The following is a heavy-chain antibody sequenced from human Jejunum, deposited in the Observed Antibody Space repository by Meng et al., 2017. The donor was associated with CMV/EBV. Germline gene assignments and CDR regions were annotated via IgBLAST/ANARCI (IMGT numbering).Heavy chain of an antibody. Sequence: QVQLREAGPGLLKPSETLSLTCTVSCGSISSGDYYWSWIRQPPGKGLEWIGCIDYSGSTYYNPSLKGRVTISVDTSKNQFSLNLSSVTAADTAVYYCARGQRSYSGSYPEWFDPWGQGTLVTVSS. J-gene: IGHJ5*02. CDR1: CGSISSGDYY. CDR3: ARGQRSYSGSYPEWFDP. D-gene: IGHD1-26*01. V-gene: IGHV4-30-4*01. CDR2: IDYSGST.